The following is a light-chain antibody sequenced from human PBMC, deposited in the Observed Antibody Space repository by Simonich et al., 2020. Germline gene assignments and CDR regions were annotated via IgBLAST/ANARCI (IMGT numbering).Light chain of an antibody. J-gene: IGLJ2*01. V-gene: IGLV1-51*01. CDR3: GTWDSSLSAGV. CDR2: DNK. CDR1: SSNIGTNY. Sequence: QSVLTQPPSVSAAPGHKVTISCSGSSSNIGTNYVSWYQQLPGTAPKLLIYDNKQGPSGVPDRVSGSKYGTSATLGITGLQTGDEADYYCGTWDSSLSAGVFGGGTKLTVL.